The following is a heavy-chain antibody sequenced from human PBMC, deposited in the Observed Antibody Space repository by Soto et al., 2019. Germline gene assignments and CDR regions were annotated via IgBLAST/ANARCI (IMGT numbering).Heavy chain of an antibody. CDR2: INPSVGST. V-gene: IGHV1-46*01. J-gene: IGHJ4*02. D-gene: IGHD6-13*01. Sequence: ASVKVSCKASGYTFTSYYMHWVRQAPGQGLEWMGIINPSVGSTNYAQKFQGRVTMTTDTSTSTAYMELSSLRSEDTAVYYCARFGAAGTLFFDYWGQGTLVTVSS. CDR1: GYTFTSYY. CDR3: ARFGAAGTLFFDY.